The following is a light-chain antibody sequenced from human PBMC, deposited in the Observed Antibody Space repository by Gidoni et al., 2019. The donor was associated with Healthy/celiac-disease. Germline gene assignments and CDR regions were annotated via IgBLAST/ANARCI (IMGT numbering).Light chain of an antibody. CDR3: QQSYSTPFT. Sequence: DIQMTQSPSSMSASVGDRVTITCRASQSISSYLNWYQQKPGKAPQHLIYAASSLQRGVPSRFSSSGSGTDFTLTISSLLPADFATYYCQQSYSTPFTFGPGTKVDIK. J-gene: IGKJ3*01. CDR2: AAS. CDR1: QSISSY. V-gene: IGKV1-39*01.